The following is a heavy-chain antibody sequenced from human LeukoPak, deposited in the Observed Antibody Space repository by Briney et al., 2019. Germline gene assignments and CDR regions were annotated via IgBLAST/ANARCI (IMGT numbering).Heavy chain of an antibody. V-gene: IGHV1-18*04. CDR3: ARIPYSSGWFDAFDI. CDR2: TSAYNGNT. D-gene: IGHD6-19*01. CDR1: GYTFTSYG. Sequence: ASVKVSCKASGYTFTSYGISRVRQAPGQGLEWMGWTSAYNGNTNYAQKLQGRVTMTTDTSTSTAYMELRSLRSDETAVYYCARIPYSSGWFDAFDIWGQGTMVTVSS. J-gene: IGHJ3*02.